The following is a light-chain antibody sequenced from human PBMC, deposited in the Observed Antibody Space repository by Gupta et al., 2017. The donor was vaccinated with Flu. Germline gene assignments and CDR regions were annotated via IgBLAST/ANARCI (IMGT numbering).Light chain of an antibody. CDR3: QSFDSSNQVVI. J-gene: IGLJ2*01. CDR1: SGSIASGY. Sequence: NFMLTQPHSVSESPGKTVTIACTRSSGSIASGYVQWYQQRPDSSPTTVIYENNQRPSGVPDRFSGSIDTASNSASLSISGLKSEDEADYYCQSFDSSNQVVILGGGTRLTVL. CDR2: ENN. V-gene: IGLV6-57*01.